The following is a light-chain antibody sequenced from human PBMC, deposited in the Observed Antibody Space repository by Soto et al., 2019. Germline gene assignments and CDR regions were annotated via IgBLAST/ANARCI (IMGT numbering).Light chain of an antibody. V-gene: IGKV3D-15*01. CDR2: GAS. CDR1: QSVSSN. Sequence: EIVMTQSPATLSVSPGERATLSCRASQSVSSNLAWYQQKPDQAPRLLIYGASIRATGIPARFSGSGSGTEFTLTISSLQSEDFAVYYCQQYNNWLTFGQGTKLEIK. J-gene: IGKJ2*01. CDR3: QQYNNWLT.